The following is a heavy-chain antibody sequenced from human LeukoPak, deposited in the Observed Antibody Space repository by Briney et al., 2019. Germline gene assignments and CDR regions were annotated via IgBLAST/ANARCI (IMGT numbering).Heavy chain of an antibody. V-gene: IGHV4-59*01. J-gene: IGHJ4*02. CDR3: ARVDYDGSGYNFDF. CDR1: GGSISSYY. Sequence: KPSETLSLTCTVSGGSISSYYWSWIRQPPGKGLEWIGYIYYTGSTNYSPSLKSRVTISVDTSKNQFSLKLSSVTAADTALYYCARVDYDGSGYNFDFWGQGTLVTVSS. CDR2: IYYTGST. D-gene: IGHD3-22*01.